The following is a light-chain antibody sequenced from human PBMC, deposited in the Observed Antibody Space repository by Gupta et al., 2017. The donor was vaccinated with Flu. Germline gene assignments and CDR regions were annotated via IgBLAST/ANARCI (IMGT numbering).Light chain of an antibody. V-gene: IGKV3-15*01. Sequence: EIVMTQSPATLSVSPGERATLSCRASQSVSSNLAWYQQKPGQAPMLLIYGASTRATGIPASFSGSGSGTEFTLTISILQSEDFAVYYCQQYNNWPTWTFGQGTKVEIK. CDR3: QQYNNWPTWT. J-gene: IGKJ1*01. CDR1: QSVSSN. CDR2: GAS.